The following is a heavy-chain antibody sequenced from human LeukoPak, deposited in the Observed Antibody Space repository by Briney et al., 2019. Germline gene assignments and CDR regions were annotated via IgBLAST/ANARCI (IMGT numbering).Heavy chain of an antibody. V-gene: IGHV3-7*01. D-gene: IGHD7-27*01. CDR1: RFTFNDYA. Sequence: GGSLRLSCAASRFTFNDYAMIWVRQAPGKGLEWVANIKQDGSEKYYVDSVKGRFTISRDNAKNSLYLQMNSLRAEDTAVYYCARVVPNWGHEGNWYFDLWGQGTLVTVSS. J-gene: IGHJ2*01. CDR2: IKQDGSEK. CDR3: ARVVPNWGHEGNWYFDL.